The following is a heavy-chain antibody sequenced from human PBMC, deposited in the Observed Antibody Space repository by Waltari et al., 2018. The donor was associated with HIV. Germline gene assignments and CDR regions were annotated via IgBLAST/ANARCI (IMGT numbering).Heavy chain of an antibody. CDR2: IYYTGSS. Sequence: QLQLQESGPGLVKPSETLSLTCTVSGGPISGSTYNWAWIRQPPGKGLEWIGSIYYTGSSYYRSYLKSRVTISIDTSKNHFSLKLSSVTAADTAMYYCAREREYSNSILDDSWGQGTLVTVSS. J-gene: IGHJ4*02. D-gene: IGHD4-4*01. CDR1: GGPISGSTYN. V-gene: IGHV4-39*07. CDR3: AREREYSNSILDDS.